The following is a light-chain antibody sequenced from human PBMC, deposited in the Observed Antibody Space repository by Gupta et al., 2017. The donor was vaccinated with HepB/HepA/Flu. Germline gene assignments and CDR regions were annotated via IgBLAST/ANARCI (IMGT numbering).Light chain of an antibody. CDR3: QQYLTFPLT. CDR2: KAS. J-gene: IGKJ4*01. CDR1: QSISSW. Sequence: DIQMTQSPSTLSASVGDRVTLTCRASQSISSWLAWYQQKPGKAPKFLIYKASNLESGVPSRFSGSGSGTEFTLTISGLQPDDFAIYYCQQYLTFPLTFGGGTKVEIK. V-gene: IGKV1-5*03.